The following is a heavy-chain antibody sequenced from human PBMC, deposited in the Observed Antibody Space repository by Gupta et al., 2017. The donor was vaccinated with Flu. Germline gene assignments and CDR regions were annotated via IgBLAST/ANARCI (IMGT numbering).Heavy chain of an antibody. J-gene: IGHJ4*02. CDR2: IKQDGSEK. D-gene: IGHD3-10*01. CDR3: ARESGYYGSGSYFLV. CDR1: GFTFSSYW. Sequence: EVQLVESGGGLVQPGGSLRLSCAASGFTFSSYWMSWVRQAPGKGLEWVANIKQDGSEKYYVDSVKGRFTISRDNAKNSLYLQMNSLRAEDTAVYYCARESGYYGSGSYFLVWGQGTLVTVSS. V-gene: IGHV3-7*01.